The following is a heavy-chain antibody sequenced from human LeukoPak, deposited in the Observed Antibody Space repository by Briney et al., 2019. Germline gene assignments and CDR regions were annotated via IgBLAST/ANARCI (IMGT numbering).Heavy chain of an antibody. Sequence: GGSLRLSCTASGFTFDDYAMHWVRQAPGKGLEWVSGISWSSGSLGYADSVKGRFIISRDNAKNCLYLQMNSLRAEDTAVYYCVRGSRGWNGLDYWGQGTLVTVSS. CDR3: VRGSRGWNGLDY. J-gene: IGHJ4*02. CDR2: ISWSSGSL. V-gene: IGHV3-9*01. D-gene: IGHD6-19*01. CDR1: GFTFDDYA.